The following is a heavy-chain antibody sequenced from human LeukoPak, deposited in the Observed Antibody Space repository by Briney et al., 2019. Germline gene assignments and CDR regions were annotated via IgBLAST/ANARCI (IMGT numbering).Heavy chain of an antibody. Sequence: SVKVSCKASGGTFSSYAISWVRQAPGQGLEWMGGIIPIFGTANYAQKFQGRVTITTDESTSTAYMELSSLRSEDTAVYYCARGPRNVDYYDSSGLWGWGQGTLVTVSS. CDR3: ARGPRNVDYYDSSGLWG. CDR2: IIPIFGTA. V-gene: IGHV1-69*05. J-gene: IGHJ4*02. D-gene: IGHD3-22*01. CDR1: GGTFSSYA.